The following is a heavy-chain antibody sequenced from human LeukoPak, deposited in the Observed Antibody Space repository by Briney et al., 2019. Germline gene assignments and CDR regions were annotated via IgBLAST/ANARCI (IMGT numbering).Heavy chain of an antibody. V-gene: IGHV4-39*07. CDR3: ARYSGSYPLPYYFDY. D-gene: IGHD1-26*01. CDR1: SGSISGSSYF. CDR2: IYYSGST. J-gene: IGHJ4*02. Sequence: SETLSLTCTVSSGSISGSSYFWGWLRQPPGKGLEWIGSIYYSGSTYYNPSLKSRVTISVDTSKNQFSLKLSSVTAADTAVYYCARYSGSYPLPYYFDYWGQGTLVTVSS.